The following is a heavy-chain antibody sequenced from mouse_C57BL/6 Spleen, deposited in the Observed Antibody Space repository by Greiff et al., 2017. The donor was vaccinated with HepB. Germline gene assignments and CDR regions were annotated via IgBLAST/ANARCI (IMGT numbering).Heavy chain of an antibody. CDR2: ISSGGSYT. CDR3: AMLRTDAMDY. Sequence: EVQLVESGGDLVKPGGSLKLSCAASGFTFSSYGMSWVRQTPDKRLEWVATISSGGSYTYYPDSVKGRFTISRDNAKNTLYLQMSSLKSEDTAMYYCAMLRTDAMDYWGQGTSVTVSS. D-gene: IGHD1-1*01. CDR1: GFTFSSYG. J-gene: IGHJ4*01. V-gene: IGHV5-6*01.